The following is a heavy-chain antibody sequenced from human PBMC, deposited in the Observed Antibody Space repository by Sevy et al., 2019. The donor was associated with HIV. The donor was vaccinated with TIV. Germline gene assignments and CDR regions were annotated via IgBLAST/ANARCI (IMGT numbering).Heavy chain of an antibody. D-gene: IGHD1-26*01. J-gene: IGHJ3*02. CDR3: ARDGPSGSYFNGAFDI. CDR1: GFTVSSNY. V-gene: IGHV3-53*01. CDR2: IYSGGST. Sequence: GGSLRLSCAASGFTVSSNYMSWVHQAPGKGLEWVSVIYSGGSTYYPDSEKGRFTISRDNSKNTLYLQMNSLRAEDTAVYYCARDGPSGSYFNGAFDIWGQGTMVTVSS.